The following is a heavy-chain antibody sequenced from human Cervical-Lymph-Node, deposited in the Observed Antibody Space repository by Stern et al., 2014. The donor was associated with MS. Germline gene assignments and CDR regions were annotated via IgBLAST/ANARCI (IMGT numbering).Heavy chain of an antibody. J-gene: IGHJ4*02. CDR1: GFCFGDYS. Sequence: EVQLVESGGGLVRPGTSLRLSCAASGFCFGDYSMHWVRQAPAKGLELVSVISWHSGAAASSASFKRRFPPFRDNADNSLYLQMNDLRPEDTALYYCGKDVDSSVAVSFDWWGQGTLVTVSS. CDR3: GKDVDSSVAVSFDW. CDR2: ISWHSGAA. D-gene: IGHD4-11*01. V-gene: IGHV3-9*01.